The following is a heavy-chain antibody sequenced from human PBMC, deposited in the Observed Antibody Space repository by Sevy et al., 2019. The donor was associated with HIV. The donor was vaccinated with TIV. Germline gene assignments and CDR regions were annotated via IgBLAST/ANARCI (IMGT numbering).Heavy chain of an antibody. CDR2: INPNSGGT. CDR3: ARDIVVVPAAMGSDYYFDY. D-gene: IGHD2-2*01. V-gene: IGHV1-2*06. Sequence: SSVKVSCKASGYTFTGYYMHWVRQAPGQGLEWMGRINPNSGGTNYAQTFQGRVTMTRDTSISTAYMELSRLRSDDTAVYYCARDIVVVPAAMGSDYYFDYWGQGTLVTVSS. J-gene: IGHJ4*02. CDR1: GYTFTGYY.